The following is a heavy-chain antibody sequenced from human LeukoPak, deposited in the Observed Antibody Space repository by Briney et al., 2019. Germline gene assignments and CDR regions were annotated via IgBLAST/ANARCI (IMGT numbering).Heavy chain of an antibody. Sequence: SETLSLTCTVSGGSISSYYWSWIRQPPGKGLEWIGYIYYSGSTNYNPSLKSRVTISVDTSKNQFSLKLSSVTAADTAAYYCARESVTTSYFDYWGQGTLVTVSS. D-gene: IGHD4-11*01. CDR1: GGSISSYY. CDR2: IYYSGST. CDR3: ARESVTTSYFDY. J-gene: IGHJ4*02. V-gene: IGHV4-59*01.